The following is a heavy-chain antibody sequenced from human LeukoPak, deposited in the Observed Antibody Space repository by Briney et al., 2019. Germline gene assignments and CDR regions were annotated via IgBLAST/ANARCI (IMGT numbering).Heavy chain of an antibody. D-gene: IGHD5/OR15-5a*01. CDR1: GGSISPYY. V-gene: IGHV4-59*08. Sequence: PSETLSLTCTVSGGSISPYYWSWIRQPPGKGLEWIGYIHYSGTTNYNPSLKSRVTMSVDTSNNHLSLRLTSVTAADTALYYCARTTLQCLRLRWFDPWGQGTLVTVSS. CDR2: IHYSGTT. J-gene: IGHJ5*02. CDR3: ARTTLQCLRLRWFDP.